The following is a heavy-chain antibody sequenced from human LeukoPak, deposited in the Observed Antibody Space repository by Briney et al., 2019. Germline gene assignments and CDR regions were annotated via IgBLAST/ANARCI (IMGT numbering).Heavy chain of an antibody. D-gene: IGHD2-2*01. V-gene: IGHV4-4*02. CDR1: GGSISSSNW. J-gene: IGHJ5*02. CDR3: ARVEVVPAARWFDP. Sequence: SETLSLTCAVSGGSISSSNWWSWVRQPPGKGLEWIGEIYHSGSTNYNPSLKSRVTISVDKSKNQFSLKLSSVTAADTAVYYCARVEVVPAARWFDPWGQGTLVTVSS. CDR2: IYHSGST.